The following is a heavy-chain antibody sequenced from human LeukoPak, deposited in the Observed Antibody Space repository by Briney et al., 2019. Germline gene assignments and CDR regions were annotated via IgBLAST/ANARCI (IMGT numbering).Heavy chain of an antibody. J-gene: IGHJ6*02. V-gene: IGHV6-1*01. CDR2: TYYRSKWYN. Sequence: SQTLSLTCAISGDSVSSNSAAWNWTRQSPSRGLEWLGRTYYRSKWYNDYAVSVKSRITINPDTSKNQFSLQLNSVTPEDTAVYYCARVKTDGEGPGYYYYYYGMDVWGQGTTVTVSS. D-gene: IGHD4-17*01. CDR3: ARVKTDGEGPGYYYYYYGMDV. CDR1: GDSVSSNSAA.